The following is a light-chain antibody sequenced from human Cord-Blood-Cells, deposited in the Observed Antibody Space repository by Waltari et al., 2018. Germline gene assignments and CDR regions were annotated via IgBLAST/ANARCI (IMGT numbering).Light chain of an antibody. CDR1: QSVSSSY. Sequence: EIVLTLSPGTLSLSPGDRATLSCRASQSVSSSYLAWYQQKPGQAPRLLIYGASSRATGIPDRFSGSGSGTDFTLTISRLEPEDFAVYYCQQYGSSPHTFGQGTKLEIK. CDR2: GAS. CDR3: QQYGSSPHT. V-gene: IGKV3-20*01. J-gene: IGKJ2*01.